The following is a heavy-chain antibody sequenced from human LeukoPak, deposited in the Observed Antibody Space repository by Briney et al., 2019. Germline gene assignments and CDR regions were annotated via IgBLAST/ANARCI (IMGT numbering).Heavy chain of an antibody. Sequence: SETLSLTCAVYGESFSGYYWSWIRQPPGKGLEWIGEINHSGSTNYNPSLKSRVTISVDTSKNQFSLKLSSVTAADTAVYYCARGYQLLFRYYYYYYMDVWGKGTTVTVSS. V-gene: IGHV4-34*01. CDR3: ARGYQLLFRYYYYYYMDV. CDR2: INHSGST. D-gene: IGHD2-2*01. CDR1: GESFSGYY. J-gene: IGHJ6*03.